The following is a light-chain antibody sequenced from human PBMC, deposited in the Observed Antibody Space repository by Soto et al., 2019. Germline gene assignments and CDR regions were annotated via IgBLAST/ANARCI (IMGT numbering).Light chain of an antibody. CDR3: LISYSGDRV. J-gene: IGLJ1*01. CDR2: DTS. Sequence: QAVVTQEPALTVSPGGTVTLTCGSSTGAVTSGHYPYWFQQKPGQAPRTLIYDTSNKHSWTPARFSGSLLGGKAALTLSAAQTEDEDEYYCLISYSGDRVLGNATKLTVL. V-gene: IGLV7-46*01. CDR1: TGAVTSGHY.